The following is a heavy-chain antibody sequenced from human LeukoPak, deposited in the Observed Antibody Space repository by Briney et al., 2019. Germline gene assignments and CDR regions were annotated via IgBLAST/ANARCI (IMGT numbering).Heavy chain of an antibody. CDR3: ARGTYYDFWSGYYNPNYFDY. J-gene: IGHJ4*02. CDR1: GGSISSYC. CDR2: IYYSGST. Sequence: SETLSLTCTVSGGSISSYCWSWIRQPPGKGLEWIGYIYYSGSTNYNPSLKSRVTISVDTSKNQFSLKLSSVTAADTAVYYCARGTYYDFWSGYYNPNYFDYWGQGTLVTVSS. V-gene: IGHV4-59*01. D-gene: IGHD3-3*01.